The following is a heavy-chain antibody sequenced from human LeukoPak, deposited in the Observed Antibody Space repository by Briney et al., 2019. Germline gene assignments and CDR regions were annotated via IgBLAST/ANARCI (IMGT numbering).Heavy chain of an antibody. CDR1: GFTFSSYA. CDR2: ISGSGGST. D-gene: IGHD6-19*01. V-gene: IGHV3-23*01. CDR3: ARDQDSSGWYYAFDI. J-gene: IGHJ3*02. Sequence: GGSLRLSCAASGFTFSSYAMSWVRQAPGKGLEWVSAISGSGGSTYYADSVKGRFTISRDNSKNSLYLQMNSLRAEDTAVYYCARDQDSSGWYYAFDIWGQGTMVTVSS.